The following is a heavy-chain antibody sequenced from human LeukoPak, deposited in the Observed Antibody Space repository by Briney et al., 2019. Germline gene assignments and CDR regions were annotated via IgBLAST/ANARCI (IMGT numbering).Heavy chain of an antibody. Sequence: GGSLRLSCAASGFTLSSYAMSWVRQAPGKGLEWVSAISGSGGSTYYADSVKGRFTISRDNSKNTLYLQMNSLRAEDTAVYYCAKDSGDYEYFQHWGQGTLVTVSS. CDR3: AKDSGDYEYFQH. J-gene: IGHJ1*01. D-gene: IGHD4-17*01. CDR2: ISGSGGST. CDR1: GFTLSSYA. V-gene: IGHV3-23*01.